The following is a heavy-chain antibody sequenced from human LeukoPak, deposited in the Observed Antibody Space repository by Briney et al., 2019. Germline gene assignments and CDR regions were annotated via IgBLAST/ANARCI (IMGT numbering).Heavy chain of an antibody. Sequence: TSETLSLTCTVSGGSISGSTHYWGWILQPPRRGLEWIGSIYYNGRTLYNPSLKSRVTVSVDTSKNQFSLTLSSVTAADTAVYFCARDPGYYYDSRESSFDYWGQGSLVTVSS. J-gene: IGHJ4*02. D-gene: IGHD3-22*01. CDR2: IYYNGRT. CDR3: ARDPGYYYDSRESSFDY. V-gene: IGHV4-39*07. CDR1: GGSISGSTHY.